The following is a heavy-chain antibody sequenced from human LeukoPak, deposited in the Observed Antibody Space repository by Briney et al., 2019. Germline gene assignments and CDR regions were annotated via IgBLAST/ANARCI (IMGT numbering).Heavy chain of an antibody. CDR2: IIPIFGTA. Sequence: SVKVSCKASGGTFSSYAISWVRQAPGQGLEWMGGIIPIFGTANYAQKFQGRVTITADESTSTAYMELSSLRSEDAAVYYCASELAAAGQGYFDYWGQGTLVTVSS. CDR3: ASELAAAGQGYFDY. V-gene: IGHV1-69*13. J-gene: IGHJ4*02. CDR1: GGTFSSYA. D-gene: IGHD6-13*01.